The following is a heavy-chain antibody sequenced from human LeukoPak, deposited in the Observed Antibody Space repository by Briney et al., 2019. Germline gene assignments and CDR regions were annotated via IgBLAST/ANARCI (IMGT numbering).Heavy chain of an antibody. D-gene: IGHD1/OR15-1a*01. Sequence: GGSLRLSCAASGFTFSDYGMHWVRQAPGKGLDWVAFVRDDGTDKFYADSVKGRFTISRDNSKNTLYLQMNSLTTEDTAVFYCAAEAEHGAFDIWGQGTMVTVSS. CDR2: VRDDGTDK. CDR1: GFTFSDYG. V-gene: IGHV3-30*02. CDR3: AAEAEHGAFDI. J-gene: IGHJ3*02.